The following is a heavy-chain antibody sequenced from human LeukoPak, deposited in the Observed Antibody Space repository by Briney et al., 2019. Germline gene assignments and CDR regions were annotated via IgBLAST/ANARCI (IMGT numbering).Heavy chain of an antibody. J-gene: IGHJ3*01. CDR1: GGSFSGYY. CDR2: INHSGST. D-gene: IGHD1-1*01. CDR3: ARAGGVQRRAFDV. V-gene: IGHV4-34*01. Sequence: SETLSLTCAVYGGSFSGYYWSWIRQPPGKGLEWIGEINHSGSTNYNPSLKSRVTISVDTSKNQFSLKLSSVTAADTAIYYCARAGGVQRRAFDVWGLGTMVTVSS.